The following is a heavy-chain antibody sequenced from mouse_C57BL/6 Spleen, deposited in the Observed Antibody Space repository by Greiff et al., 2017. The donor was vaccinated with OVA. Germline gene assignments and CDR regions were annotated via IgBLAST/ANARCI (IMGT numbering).Heavy chain of an antibody. CDR3: ARHNWDWYFDV. V-gene: IGHV5-9*01. J-gene: IGHJ1*03. D-gene: IGHD4-1*01. CDR1: GFTFSSYT. CDR2: ISGGGGNT. Sequence: EVQVVESGGGLVKPGGSLKLSCAASGFTFSSYTMSWVRQTPEKRLEWVATISGGGGNTYYPDSVKGRFTISRDNAKNTLYLQMSSLRSEDTALYYCARHNWDWYFDVWGTGTTVTVSS.